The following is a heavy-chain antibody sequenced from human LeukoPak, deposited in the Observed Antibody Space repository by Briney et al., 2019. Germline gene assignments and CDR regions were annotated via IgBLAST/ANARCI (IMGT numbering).Heavy chain of an antibody. J-gene: IGHJ6*02. CDR3: VKGSPYSSGPFGYYYYGMDV. CDR1: GFTFSSYA. Sequence: GGSLRLSCSASGFTFSSYAMQWVRQAPGKGLEYVSAISSNGGYTYYADSVKGRFTVSRDNSKNTLYLQMSSLRPEDTAVYYCVKGSPYSSGPFGYYYYGMDVWGQGTTVTVSS. V-gene: IGHV3-64D*06. CDR2: ISSNGGYT. D-gene: IGHD6-19*01.